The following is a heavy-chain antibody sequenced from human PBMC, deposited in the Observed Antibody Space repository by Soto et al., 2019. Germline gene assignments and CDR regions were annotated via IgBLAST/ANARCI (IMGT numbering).Heavy chain of an antibody. CDR2: INPNSGGT. V-gene: IGHV1-2*02. D-gene: IGHD5-18*01. CDR1: GYTFTDYY. J-gene: IGHJ6*02. CDR3: SRVAQGSKYSDYYYGMAV. Sequence: SVKVSCKASGYTFTDYYMHWVRQAPGQGLEWMGWINPNSGGTNYAQKFQGRVTMTRDTSISTAYMELSRLRSDDTAVYYCSRVAQGSKYSDYYYGMAVWGQGTPVTVS.